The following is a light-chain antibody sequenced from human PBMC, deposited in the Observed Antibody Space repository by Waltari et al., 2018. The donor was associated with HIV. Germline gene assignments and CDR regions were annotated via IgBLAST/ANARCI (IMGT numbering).Light chain of an antibody. J-gene: IGKJ2*01. CDR2: DAS. V-gene: IGKV1-39*01. Sequence: DIQMTQSPSSLSPSVGDRVTITCRASQSISSYLNWNQQKPGKAPKLLIYDASTLQSGVPSRFSGSASGTDFTLTISSLQPEDFATYYCQQSYSTPRTFGQGTKLEIK. CDR1: QSISSY. CDR3: QQSYSTPRT.